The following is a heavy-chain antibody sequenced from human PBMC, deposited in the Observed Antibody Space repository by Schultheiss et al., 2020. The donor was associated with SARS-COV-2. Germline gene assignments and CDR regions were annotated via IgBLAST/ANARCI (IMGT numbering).Heavy chain of an antibody. Sequence: GESLKISCSASGFTFSSYAMAWVRQAPEKGLEWVSPISESAGRTYYADSVKGRFTISRDNSKNTLYLQMNSLRAEDTAVYYCAKAEGITHSSRHGLDMWGQGTMVTVSS. J-gene: IGHJ3*02. D-gene: IGHD2-21*01. CDR3: AKAEGITHSSRHGLDM. CDR2: ISESAGRT. CDR1: GFTFSSYA. V-gene: IGHV3-23*01.